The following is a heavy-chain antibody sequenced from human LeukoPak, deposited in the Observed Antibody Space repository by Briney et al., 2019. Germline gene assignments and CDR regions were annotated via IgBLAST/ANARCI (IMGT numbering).Heavy chain of an antibody. Sequence: SETLSLTCAVYGESLSKYYWTWIRQSPGKGLEWIGEINHRGSTNLNPSLKSRVTLSVDTSKHQFSLKLTSVTAADAAVYYCASSVGSTDYWGQGTLATVSS. J-gene: IGHJ4*02. D-gene: IGHD1-26*01. CDR2: INHRGST. CDR3: ASSVGSTDY. CDR1: GESLSKYY. V-gene: IGHV4-34*01.